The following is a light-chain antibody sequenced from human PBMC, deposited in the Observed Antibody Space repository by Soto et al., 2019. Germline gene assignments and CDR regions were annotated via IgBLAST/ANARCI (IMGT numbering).Light chain of an antibody. CDR1: LSVGNN. Sequence: EILMTQSPATLSVSPGERATLSCRASLSVGNNLAWYQQKPGQAPRLLIYYASTRATGIPARFSGSGSGTEFTLTISSLQSEDFAVYFCQQFYTWPQTFGHGTMVDIK. J-gene: IGKJ1*01. V-gene: IGKV3-15*01. CDR3: QQFYTWPQT. CDR2: YAS.